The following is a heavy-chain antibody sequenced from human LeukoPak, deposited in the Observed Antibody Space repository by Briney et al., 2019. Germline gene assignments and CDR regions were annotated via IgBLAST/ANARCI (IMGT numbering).Heavy chain of an antibody. CDR2: MYYSGST. D-gene: IGHD1-14*01. V-gene: IGHV4-39*02. Sequence: PSETLSLTCTVSGGSISSSYYYWVWIRQPPWKGLEWIGSMYYSGSTYYNPSLKSRLTISVDMSKNQFSLKLSSVTAADTAVYYCAREIRPGNYYYYMDVWGKGTTVTISS. J-gene: IGHJ6*03. CDR1: GGSISSSYYY. CDR3: AREIRPGNYYYYMDV.